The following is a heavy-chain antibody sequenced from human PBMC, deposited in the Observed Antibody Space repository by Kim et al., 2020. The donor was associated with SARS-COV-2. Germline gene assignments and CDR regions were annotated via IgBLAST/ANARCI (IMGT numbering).Heavy chain of an antibody. CDR1: GFTDSSNY. CDR2: IYSGGDT. J-gene: IGHJ4*02. D-gene: IGHD3-10*01. Sequence: GGSLRLSCAASGFTDSSNYMTWVRQAPGQGLEWGSVIYSGGDTYYADSVKGRFTISRDNSKNTLHLQMNSLRAEDTAGYHRARNKLGVSGRTYYLDYWGQGALVTVSS. CDR3: ARNKLGVSGRTYYLDY. V-gene: IGHV3-53*01.